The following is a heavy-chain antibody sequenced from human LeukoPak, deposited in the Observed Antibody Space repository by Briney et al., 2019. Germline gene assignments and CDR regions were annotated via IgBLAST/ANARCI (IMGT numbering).Heavy chain of an antibody. J-gene: IGHJ4*02. D-gene: IGHD3-10*01. CDR3: ARDSITMVRGVPGLDY. V-gene: IGHV3-21*01. CDR2: ISSSSSYI. Sequence: GSLRLSCAASGFTFSSYSMNWVRQAPGKGLEWVSSISSSSSYIYYADSVKGRFTISRDNAKNSLYLQMNSLRAEDTAVYYCARDSITMVRGVPGLDYWGQGTLVTVSS. CDR1: GFTFSSYS.